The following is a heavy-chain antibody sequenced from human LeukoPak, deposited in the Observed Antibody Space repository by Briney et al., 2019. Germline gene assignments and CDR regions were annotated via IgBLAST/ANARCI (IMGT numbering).Heavy chain of an antibody. CDR3: ARGYHNYSWYMDV. CDR1: GGSVSSSTYY. Sequence: SETLSLTCTVSGGSVSSSTYYWGSIRQPPGKGLEWIGSIYYSGSTYYNPSLKSRVTISVDTSKNQFSLNLSSVTAADTAVYYCARGYHNYSWYMDVWGKGTTVTVSS. CDR2: IYYSGST. D-gene: IGHD4-11*01. V-gene: IGHV4-39*07. J-gene: IGHJ6*03.